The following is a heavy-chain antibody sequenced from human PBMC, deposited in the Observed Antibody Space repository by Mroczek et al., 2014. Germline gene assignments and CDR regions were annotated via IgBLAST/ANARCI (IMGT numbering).Heavy chain of an antibody. J-gene: IGHJ3*02. V-gene: IGHV1-69*09. CDR1: GGTFSSYT. CDR2: IIPILGIA. D-gene: IGHD3-22*01. Sequence: QVQLQQWGAEVKKPGSSVKVSCKASGGTFSSYTISWVRQAPGQGLEWMGRIIPILGIANYAQKFQGRVTITADKSTSTAYMELSSLRSEDTAVYYCAREPNYYDSSGYYYGNAFDIWGQGTMVTVSS. CDR3: AREPNYYDSSGYYYGNAFDI.